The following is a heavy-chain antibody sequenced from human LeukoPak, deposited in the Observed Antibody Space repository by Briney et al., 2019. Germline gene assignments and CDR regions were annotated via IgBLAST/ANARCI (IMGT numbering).Heavy chain of an antibody. Sequence: GESLKISCKGSGYSFTSDWIGWVRQMPGKGLEWMGIIYPGDSDTRYSPSFQGQVTISVDRSISTAYLQWSSLEASDTAMYYCVTYSSGYYYFDYWGQGTLVTVSS. CDR1: GYSFTSDW. D-gene: IGHD6-19*01. J-gene: IGHJ4*02. V-gene: IGHV5-51*01. CDR3: VTYSSGYYYFDY. CDR2: IYPGDSDT.